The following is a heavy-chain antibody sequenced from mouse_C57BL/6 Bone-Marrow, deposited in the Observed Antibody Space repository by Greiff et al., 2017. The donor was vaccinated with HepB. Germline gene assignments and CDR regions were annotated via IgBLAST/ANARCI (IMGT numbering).Heavy chain of an antibody. J-gene: IGHJ2*01. CDR1: GYTFTSYW. CDR3: AIAIYYGSSSYYFDY. CDR2: IHPSDSDT. Sequence: VQLQQPGAELVKPGASVKVSCKASGYTFTSYWMHWVKQRPGQGLEWIGRIHPSDSDTNYNQKFKGKATLTVDKSSSTAYMQLSSLTSEDSAVYYCAIAIYYGSSSYYFDYWGQGTTLTVSS. V-gene: IGHV1-74*01. D-gene: IGHD1-1*01.